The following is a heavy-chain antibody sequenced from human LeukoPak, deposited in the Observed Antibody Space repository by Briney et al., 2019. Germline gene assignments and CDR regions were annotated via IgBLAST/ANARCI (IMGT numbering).Heavy chain of an antibody. D-gene: IGHD2-8*02. J-gene: IGHJ3*02. CDR2: ISGSGGST. CDR1: GFTFSSYA. CDR3: ARAHCTADRCTPYAFDI. V-gene: IGHV3-23*01. Sequence: QPGGSLRLSCAASGFTFSSYAMTWVRQAPGRGLEWVSAISGSGGSTYYADSVKGRFAISRDNAKNSLYLQMNSLRAEDTALYYCARAHCTADRCTPYAFDIWGQGTMVTVSS.